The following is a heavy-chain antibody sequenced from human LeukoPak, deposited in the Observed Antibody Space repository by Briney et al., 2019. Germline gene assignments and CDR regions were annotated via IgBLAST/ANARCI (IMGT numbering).Heavy chain of an antibody. J-gene: IGHJ4*02. Sequence: SETLSLTCAVYGGSFSGYYWSWIRQPPGEGLEWIGEINHSGSTNYNPSLKSRVTISVDTSKNQFSLKLSSVTAADTAAYYCARGWEDGYNPFDYWGQGTLVTVSS. V-gene: IGHV4-34*01. D-gene: IGHD5-24*01. CDR2: INHSGST. CDR3: ARGWEDGYNPFDY. CDR1: GGSFSGYY.